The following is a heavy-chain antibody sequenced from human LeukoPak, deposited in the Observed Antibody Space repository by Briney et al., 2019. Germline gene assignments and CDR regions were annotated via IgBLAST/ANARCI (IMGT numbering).Heavy chain of an antibody. CDR3: ARVTSSGFYDAFDI. D-gene: IGHD6-19*01. J-gene: IGHJ3*02. V-gene: IGHV3-74*01. CDR2: INSDGSST. Sequence: QPGGSLRLSCAASGFTFSSYWMHWVRQAPGKGLAWVSRINSDGSSTSYADSVKGRFTTSRDNAKNTLYLQMNSLRAEDTAVYYCARVTSSGFYDAFDIWGQGTMVTVSS. CDR1: GFTFSSYW.